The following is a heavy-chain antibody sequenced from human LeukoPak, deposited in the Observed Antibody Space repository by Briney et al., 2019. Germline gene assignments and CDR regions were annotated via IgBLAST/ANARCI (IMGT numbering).Heavy chain of an antibody. V-gene: IGHV4-39*07. Sequence: SSETLSLTCTVSGGSISSSSFYYWGWIRQPPGKGLEWIGTLYYSGTTYYNPSLKSRVTISVDTSKNQFSLKLSSVTAADTAVYYCARGRKWFGSYYYYYYMDVWGKGTTVTVSS. CDR3: ARGRKWFGSYYYYYYMDV. CDR2: LYYSGTT. D-gene: IGHD3-10*01. J-gene: IGHJ6*03. CDR1: GGSISSSSFYY.